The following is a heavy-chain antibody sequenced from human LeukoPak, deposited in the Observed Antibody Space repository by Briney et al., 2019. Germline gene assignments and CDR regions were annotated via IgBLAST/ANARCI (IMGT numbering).Heavy chain of an antibody. CDR1: GGSISSYY. D-gene: IGHD6-19*01. CDR3: ARTGASLSSGWFDP. CDR2: IYYTGST. J-gene: IGHJ5*02. Sequence: SETLSLTCTASGGSISSYYWSWIRQPPGKGLEWIGYIYYTGSTNYNPSLKSRVTISVDKSKNQISLKLSSVTAADTAVYYCARTGASLSSGWFDPWGQGTLVTVSS. V-gene: IGHV4-59*12.